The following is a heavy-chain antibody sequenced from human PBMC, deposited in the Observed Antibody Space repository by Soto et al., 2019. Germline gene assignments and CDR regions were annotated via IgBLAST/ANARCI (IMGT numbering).Heavy chain of an antibody. J-gene: IGHJ4*02. CDR3: ARGGVQPH. V-gene: IGHV4-61*01. Sequence: PSETLSLTCTVSGGSVSSGSYYWSWIRQPPGKGLEWIGYIYYSGSTNYNPSLKSRVTISVDTSKNQFSLKLSSVTAADTAVYYCARGGVQPHWGQRTLVTVSS. D-gene: IGHD1-26*01. CDR2: IYYSGST. CDR1: GGSVSSGSYY.